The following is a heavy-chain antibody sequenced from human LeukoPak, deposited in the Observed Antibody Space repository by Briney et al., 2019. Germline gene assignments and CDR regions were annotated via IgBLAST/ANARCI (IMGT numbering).Heavy chain of an antibody. D-gene: IGHD5-18*01. CDR2: IYYSGST. V-gene: IGHV4-59*01. CDR3: ARGREDVVRRIQLWPLIGPPYFDY. CDR1: GGSISSYY. J-gene: IGHJ4*02. Sequence: SETLSLTCTVSGGSISSYYWSWIRQPPGKGLEWIGYIYYSGSTNYNPSLKSRVTISVDTSKNQFSLKLSSVTAADTAVYYCARGREDVVRRIQLWPLIGPPYFDYWGQGTLVTVSS.